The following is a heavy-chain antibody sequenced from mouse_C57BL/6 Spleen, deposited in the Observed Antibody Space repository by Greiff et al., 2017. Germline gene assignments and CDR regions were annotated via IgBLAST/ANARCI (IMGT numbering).Heavy chain of an antibody. CDR3: ARSYGRYAMDY. CDR2: ISSGSSTI. CDR1: GFTFSDYG. J-gene: IGHJ4*01. D-gene: IGHD1-1*02. V-gene: IGHV5-17*01. Sequence: EVHLVESGGGLVKPGGSLKLSCAASGFTFSDYGMHWVRQAPEKGLEWVAYISSGSSTIYYADTVKGRFTISRDNAKNTLFLQMTGLRSEDTAMYYCARSYGRYAMDYWGQGTSVTVSS.